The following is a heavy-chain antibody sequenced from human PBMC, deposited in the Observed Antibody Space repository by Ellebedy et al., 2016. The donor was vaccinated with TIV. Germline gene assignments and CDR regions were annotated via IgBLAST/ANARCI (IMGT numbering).Heavy chain of an antibody. CDR3: ATLSGDYVDY. V-gene: IGHV1-18*04. CDR1: ADTFATYG. J-gene: IGHJ4*02. Sequence: ASVKVSCKASADTFATYGINWVRHAPGQGLEWMGWISDFNGNVNYAQRLQGRVTMTADTSTSTVYMELRSLRSDDTAVYYCATLSGDYVDYWGQGTLVTVSS. D-gene: IGHD3-3*02. CDR2: ISDFNGNV.